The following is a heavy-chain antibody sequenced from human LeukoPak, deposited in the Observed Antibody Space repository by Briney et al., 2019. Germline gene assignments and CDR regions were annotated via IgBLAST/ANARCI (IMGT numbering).Heavy chain of an antibody. CDR1: GYTFTSYY. V-gene: IGHV1-46*01. CDR2: INPSGGST. Sequence: ASVKVSCKASGYTFTSYYMHWVRQAPGQGLEWMGIINPSGGSTSYAQKFQGRVTMTRDTSTSTVYMELSSLRSEDTAVYYCAGASRYYDFWSGYRFDYWGQGTLVTVSS. CDR3: AGASRYYDFWSGYRFDY. D-gene: IGHD3-3*01. J-gene: IGHJ4*02.